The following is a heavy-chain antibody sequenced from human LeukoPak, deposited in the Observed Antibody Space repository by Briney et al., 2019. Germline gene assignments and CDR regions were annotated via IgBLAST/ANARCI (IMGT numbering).Heavy chain of an antibody. D-gene: IGHD5-18*01. V-gene: IGHV4-31*03. CDR3: ATSEAAMVPTGADY. Sequence: SETLSLTCTVSGGSISSGGYSWSWIRQHPGKGLECIGYIYYSGSTYYNPSLKSRVTISVDTSKNQFSLKLSSVTAADTAVYYCATSEAAMVPTGADYWGQGTLVTVSS. CDR2: IYYSGST. CDR1: GGSISSGGYS. J-gene: IGHJ4*02.